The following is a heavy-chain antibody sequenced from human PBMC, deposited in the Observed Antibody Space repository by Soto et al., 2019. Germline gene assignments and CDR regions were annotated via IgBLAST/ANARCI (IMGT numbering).Heavy chain of an antibody. Sequence: SQTLSLTCAISGGSVSSNSAALNWIRQSPSRGLEWLGRTYYRSKWYNDYAVSVKSRITINPDTSKNQFSLQLNSVTPEDTAVYYCARVSTRGELRGFDIWGQGTMVTVSS. D-gene: IGHD1-26*01. V-gene: IGHV6-1*01. CDR3: ARVSTRGELRGFDI. J-gene: IGHJ3*02. CDR1: GGSVSSNSAA. CDR2: TYYRSKWYN.